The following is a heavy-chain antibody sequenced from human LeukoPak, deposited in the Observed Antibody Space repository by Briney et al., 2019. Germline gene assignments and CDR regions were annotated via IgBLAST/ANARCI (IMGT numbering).Heavy chain of an antibody. V-gene: IGHV5-51*01. CDR3: ARRNVGIRAFDI. Sequence: KDGESLKISWKGSGYSFTSYWIGWVRQMPGKSLEWMGIIYPGDSDTRYSPSFQGQVTISADKSTSTAYLQWSSLKASDTAMYYCARRNVGIRAFDIWGQGTMVTVSS. J-gene: IGHJ3*02. D-gene: IGHD3-3*02. CDR1: GYSFTSYW. CDR2: IYPGDSDT.